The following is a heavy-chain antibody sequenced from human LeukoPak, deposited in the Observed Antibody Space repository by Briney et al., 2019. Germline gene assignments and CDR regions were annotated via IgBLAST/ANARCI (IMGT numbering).Heavy chain of an antibody. J-gene: IGHJ5*02. CDR1: GYIFSNYG. CDR3: ARDFAWGSGGAPIDDNWLDP. V-gene: IGHV1-18*01. Sequence: GASVKVSCKASGYIFSNYGITWVRQAPGHGLEWMGWISGHSGNTNYAQKFQDRATMTTDTSTSTAYMELRSLRFDDTAVYYCARDFAWGSGGAPIDDNWLDPWGQGILVTVSS. CDR2: ISGHSGNT. D-gene: IGHD7-27*01.